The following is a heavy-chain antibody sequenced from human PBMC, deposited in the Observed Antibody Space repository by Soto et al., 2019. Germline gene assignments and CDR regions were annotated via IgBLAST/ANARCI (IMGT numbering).Heavy chain of an antibody. CDR1: RASVSSGGFS. Sequence: HSWTLYITCAFARASVSSGGFSWSWIRQPPGKGLEWIGSISYSGSTTYYPSLRSRVTISVDTSKNQFSLRLNSVTAADTAIYFCARVTFLIVGSVFSTPFDFWGQGTLVTVSS. D-gene: IGHD1-26*01. V-gene: IGHV4-61*08. CDR2: ISYSGST. CDR3: ARVTFLIVGSVFSTPFDF. J-gene: IGHJ4*02.